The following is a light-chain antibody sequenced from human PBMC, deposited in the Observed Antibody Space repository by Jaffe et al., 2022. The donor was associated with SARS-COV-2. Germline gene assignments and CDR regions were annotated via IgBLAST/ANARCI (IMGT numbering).Light chain of an antibody. CDR2: DAS. Sequence: EIVMTQSPATLSVSPGERATLSCRASQSISRYLAWYQQKPGQAPRLLIYDASTRATGIPVRFSGSGSGTEFTLTISTLQSEDFAVYYCQQYNDWPPLTFGGGTKVEIK. CDR1: QSISRY. J-gene: IGKJ4*01. V-gene: IGKV3D-15*01. CDR3: QQYNDWPPLT.